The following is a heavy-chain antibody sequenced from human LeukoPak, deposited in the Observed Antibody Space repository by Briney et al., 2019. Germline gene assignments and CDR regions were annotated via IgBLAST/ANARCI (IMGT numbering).Heavy chain of an antibody. CDR3: ARDRYVGATTAGDSDS. Sequence: QAGGSLRLSCAASGFTFSSYAMHWVRQAPGKGLEWVAVISYDGSNKYYADSVKGRFTISRDNSKNTLYLQMNSLRAEDTAVYYCARDRYVGATTAGDSDSWGQGTLVTVSS. J-gene: IGHJ4*02. V-gene: IGHV3-30-3*01. CDR1: GFTFSSYA. CDR2: ISYDGSNK. D-gene: IGHD1-26*01.